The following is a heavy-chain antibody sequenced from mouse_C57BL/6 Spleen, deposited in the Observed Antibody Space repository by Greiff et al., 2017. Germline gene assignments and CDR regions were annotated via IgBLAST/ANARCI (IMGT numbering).Heavy chain of an antibody. V-gene: IGHV1-39*01. J-gene: IGHJ1*03. D-gene: IGHD1-1*01. CDR1: GYSFTDYN. Sequence: VQLQQSGPELVQPGASAKITCKASGYSFTDYNMNWVKQSNGKTLEWIGVINPNYGTTCYNQNFKGKATLTVDQSSRTAYMQLNNLTSEDSAVYCCAREDDYGPRYCDVWGTGTTCTVST. CDR2: INPNYGTT. CDR3: AREDDYGPRYCDV.